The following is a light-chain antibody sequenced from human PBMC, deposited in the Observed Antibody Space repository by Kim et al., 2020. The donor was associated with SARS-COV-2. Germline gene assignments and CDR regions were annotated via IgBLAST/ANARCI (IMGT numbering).Light chain of an antibody. CDR2: DDS. CDR3: QVWDSSSDHVV. J-gene: IGLJ2*01. CDR1: DIGSKS. Sequence: QGKTARINCGGNDIGSKSVHWYQQQPGQAPVLVVYDDSDRPSGIPERFSGSNSGNTATLTISRVEAGDEADYYCQVWDSSSDHVVFGGGTQLTVL. V-gene: IGLV3-21*03.